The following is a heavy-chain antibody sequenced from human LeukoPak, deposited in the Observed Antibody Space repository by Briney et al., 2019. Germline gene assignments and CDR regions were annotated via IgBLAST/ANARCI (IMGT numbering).Heavy chain of an antibody. Sequence: SETLSLTCAVYGGSFSGYYWSWIRQPPGKGLEWIGEINHSGSTNYNPSLKSRVTISVDTSKNQFSLKLSSVTAADTAVYYCARRGLRKMPDYWGQGTLVTVSS. D-gene: IGHD5-12*01. J-gene: IGHJ4*02. CDR3: ARRGLRKMPDY. CDR1: GGSFSGYY. V-gene: IGHV4-34*01. CDR2: INHSGST.